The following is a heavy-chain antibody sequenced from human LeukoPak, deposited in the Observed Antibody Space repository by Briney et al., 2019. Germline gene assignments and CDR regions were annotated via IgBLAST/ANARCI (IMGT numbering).Heavy chain of an antibody. CDR2: ISSSSSTI. V-gene: IGHV3-48*04. D-gene: IGHD2-21*02. J-gene: IGHJ6*02. CDR3: ATDCGGDCYSGPRYYYYGMDV. CDR1: GFTFSSYS. Sequence: GGSLRLSCAASGFTFSSYSMNWVRQAPGKGLEWVSYISSSSSTIYYADSVKGRFTISRDNAKNSLYLQMNSLRAEDTAVYYCATDCGGDCYSGPRYYYYGMDVWGQGTTVTVSS.